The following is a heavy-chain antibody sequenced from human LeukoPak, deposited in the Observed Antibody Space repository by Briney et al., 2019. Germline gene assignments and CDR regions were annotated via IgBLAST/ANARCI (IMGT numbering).Heavy chain of an antibody. V-gene: IGHV1-2*02. Sequence: ASVKVSCKASEYTFTDYYIHWVRQAPGQGLEWMGWINPNSGGTNYAQKFQGRVTMTRDTSISTAYMELSRLRSDDTAVYYCARRGQWLLDAFDIWGQGTMVTVSS. D-gene: IGHD6-19*01. CDR3: ARRGQWLLDAFDI. CDR2: INPNSGGT. CDR1: EYTFTDYY. J-gene: IGHJ3*02.